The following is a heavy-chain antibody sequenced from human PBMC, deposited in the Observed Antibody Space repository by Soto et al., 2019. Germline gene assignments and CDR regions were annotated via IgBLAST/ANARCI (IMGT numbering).Heavy chain of an antibody. CDR1: GFTFSSYS. Sequence: ESGGGLVKPGGSLRLSCAASGFTFSSYSMNWVRQAPGKGLEWVSSISSSSSYIYYADSVKGRFTISRDNAKNSLYLQMNSLRAEDTAVYYCARDNVVVVAATPGGPFDSWGQGTLVTVSS. V-gene: IGHV3-21*01. CDR3: ARDNVVVVAATPGGPFDS. D-gene: IGHD2-15*01. J-gene: IGHJ5*01. CDR2: ISSSSSYI.